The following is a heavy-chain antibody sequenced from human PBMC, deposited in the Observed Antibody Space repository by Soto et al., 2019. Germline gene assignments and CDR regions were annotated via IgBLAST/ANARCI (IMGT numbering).Heavy chain of an antibody. J-gene: IGHJ6*02. V-gene: IGHV3-21*01. CDR1: GFTFSSYS. D-gene: IGHD3-10*01. Sequence: EVQLVESGGGLVKPGGSLRLSCAASGFTFSSYSMNWVRQAPGKGLEWVSSISSSSSYIYYADSVKGRFTISRDNAKNSLYLQMNSLRAEDTAVYYCARAPYGSGSYGMYVWGQGTTVTVSS. CDR3: ARAPYGSGSYGMYV. CDR2: ISSSSSYI.